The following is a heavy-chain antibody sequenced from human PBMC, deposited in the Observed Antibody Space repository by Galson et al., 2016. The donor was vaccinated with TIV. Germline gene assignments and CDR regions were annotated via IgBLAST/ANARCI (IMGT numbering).Heavy chain of an antibody. J-gene: IGHJ6*02. Sequence: SVKVSCKASGYTFTGNYMHWVRQAPGQGLEWMGWINPKSGDTSYEQKFQDWVNMTRDMSISTVYMELSRLRSDDTAVYYCARIVYGSSALDVWGQGTTVTVSS. CDR1: GYTFTGNY. D-gene: IGHD4-17*01. CDR2: INPKSGDT. CDR3: ARIVYGSSALDV. V-gene: IGHV1-2*04.